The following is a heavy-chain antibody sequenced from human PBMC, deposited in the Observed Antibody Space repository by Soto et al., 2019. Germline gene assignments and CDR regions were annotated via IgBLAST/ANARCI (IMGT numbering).Heavy chain of an antibody. J-gene: IGHJ2*01. D-gene: IGHD5-12*01. CDR1: GGTFSSLT. Sequence: QVQLVQSGADVKKPGSSVKVSCKASGGTFSSLTIIWVRQAPGQGLEFMGRIIPILGKPNYAQQFQGRVTITADSSTSTAYMELSSLRSEDTAVYYCATTWNRGYGGYDFRRHWYFALWGRGTLVTVSS. CDR3: ATTWNRGYGGYDFRRHWYFAL. V-gene: IGHV1-69*02. CDR2: IIPILGKP.